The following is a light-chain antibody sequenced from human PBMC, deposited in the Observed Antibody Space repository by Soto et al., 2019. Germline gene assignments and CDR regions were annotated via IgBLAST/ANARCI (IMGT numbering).Light chain of an antibody. J-gene: IGLJ2*01. V-gene: IGLV2-14*03. CDR1: TSDVGGYNF. CDR2: DVS. Sequence: QSALTQPASVSGSPGQAITISCTGTTSDVGGYNFVSWYQQHPGKAPKLMIYDVSSRPSGVSSRFSGSKSGNTASLTISGLQADYEAEYYCSSYRSNIKIFGGGTKLTVL. CDR3: SSYRSNIKI.